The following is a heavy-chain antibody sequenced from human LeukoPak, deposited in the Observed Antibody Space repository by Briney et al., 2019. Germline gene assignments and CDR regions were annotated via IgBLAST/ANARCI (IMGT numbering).Heavy chain of an antibody. J-gene: IGHJ4*02. CDR3: ARVASSGYLAY. D-gene: IGHD3-22*01. Sequence: PSETLSLTCAVYGGSFTDYYWRWIRHPPGKGLEWIGEVNHNGGTNYNPSLKSRVTISMDTSKNQFSLKLTSVTAADTAIYYCARVASSGYLAYWGQGTLVTVSS. V-gene: IGHV4-34*01. CDR1: GGSFTDYY. CDR2: VNHNGGT.